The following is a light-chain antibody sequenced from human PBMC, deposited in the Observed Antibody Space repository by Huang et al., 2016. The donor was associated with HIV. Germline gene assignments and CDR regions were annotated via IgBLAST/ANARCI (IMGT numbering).Light chain of an antibody. J-gene: IGKJ3*01. CDR2: ASS. V-gene: IGKV1-27*01. CDR3: QGYNSAPFT. CDR1: QGIANY. Sequence: DIQMTQSPTSLSASVGDRVTITCRACQGIANYLAWYQQKPGKVPQLLIYASSTLQSGVPSRFSGSGSVTDFTLTISSLQPEDVATYYCQGYNSAPFTFGPGTKVDLK.